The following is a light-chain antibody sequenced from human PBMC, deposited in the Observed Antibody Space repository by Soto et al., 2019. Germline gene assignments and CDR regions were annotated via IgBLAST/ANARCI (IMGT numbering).Light chain of an antibody. J-gene: IGLJ2*01. CDR2: RNV. CDR1: SSNIGRNN. V-gene: IGLV1-47*01. CDR3: AAWDDSLSGPV. Sequence: QSVLTQPPSTSATPGQRVTISCSGSSSNIGRNNVFWYQQVPGKAPKLLIYRNVQRPSGVPDRFSGSKSGPSASLAISGLRSDDEGHYYCAAWDDSLSGPVFGGGTKLTVL.